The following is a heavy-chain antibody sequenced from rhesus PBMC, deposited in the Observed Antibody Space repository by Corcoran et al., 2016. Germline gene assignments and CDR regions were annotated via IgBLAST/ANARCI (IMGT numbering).Heavy chain of an antibody. D-gene: IGHD3-3*01. V-gene: IGHV3S16*01. J-gene: IGHJ4*01. CDR3: TRLIWTGSLDY. CDR2: ISSARSYI. Sequence: EVQLVESGGGLVQPGGSLRLSCAASGFTFSSYGMSWVRQAPGKGLAWVSSISSARSYIYSADSVQGRFPISRDNAKTSLSLQMNSLRAEDTAVYYCTRLIWTGSLDYWGQGVLVTVSS. CDR1: GFTFSSYG.